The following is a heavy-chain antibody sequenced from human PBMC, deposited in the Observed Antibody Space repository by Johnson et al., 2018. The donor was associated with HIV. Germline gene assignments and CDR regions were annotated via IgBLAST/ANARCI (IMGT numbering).Heavy chain of an antibody. V-gene: IGHV3-30-3*01. D-gene: IGHD4-17*01. CDR2: ISYDGSNK. J-gene: IGHJ3*02. Sequence: QVQLVESGGGVVQPGRSLRLSCAASGFTFSSYAMHWVRQAPGKGLEWVAVISYDGSNKYYADSVKGRFTISRDNSKNTLYLQMNSLRAEDTAVYYCERDRHLTVTYAFDIWGQGTMVTVSS. CDR1: GFTFSSYA. CDR3: ERDRHLTVTYAFDI.